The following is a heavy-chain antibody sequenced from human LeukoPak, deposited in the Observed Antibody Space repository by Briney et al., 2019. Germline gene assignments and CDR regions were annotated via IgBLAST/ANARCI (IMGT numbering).Heavy chain of an antibody. J-gene: IGHJ4*02. Sequence: GGSLRLSCTASGFTFGDYAMTWVRQAPGKGLEGVGFIRSEAYGGTPEYAASVKGRFTISRDDSKSIAYLQMNSLKTEDTAVYYCTRDQTPYYWGQGTLVTVSS. CDR2: IRSEAYGGTP. V-gene: IGHV3-49*04. CDR3: TRDQTPYY. CDR1: GFTFGDYA.